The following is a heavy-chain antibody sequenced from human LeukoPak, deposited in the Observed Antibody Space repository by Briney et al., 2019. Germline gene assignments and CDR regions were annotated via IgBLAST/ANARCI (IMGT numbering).Heavy chain of an antibody. CDR3: ARDRRWEVRRVIIHAFDI. J-gene: IGHJ3*02. V-gene: IGHV4-31*03. CDR2: IYYSGST. Sequence: SQTLSLTCTVSGGSISSGGYYWSWIRQHPGKGLEWIGYIYYSGSTYYNPSLKSRVTISVDTSKNQFSLKLSSVTAADTAVYYCARDRRWEVRRVIIHAFDIWGQGTMVTVSS. CDR1: GGSISSGGYY. D-gene: IGHD3-10*01.